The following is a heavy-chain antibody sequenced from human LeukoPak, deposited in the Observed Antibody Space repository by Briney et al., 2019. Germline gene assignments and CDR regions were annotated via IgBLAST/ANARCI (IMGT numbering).Heavy chain of an antibody. Sequence: PGGSLRLSCPASGFTFSSYAMSWVRQAPGKGLEWVSAISGSGGSTYYADSVKGRFTISRDNSKNTLYLQMNSLRAEDTAVYYCAKDGGYCSGGSCYGLCDYWGQGTLVTVSS. V-gene: IGHV3-23*01. CDR1: GFTFSSYA. D-gene: IGHD2-15*01. CDR3: AKDGGYCSGGSCYGLCDY. CDR2: ISGSGGST. J-gene: IGHJ4*02.